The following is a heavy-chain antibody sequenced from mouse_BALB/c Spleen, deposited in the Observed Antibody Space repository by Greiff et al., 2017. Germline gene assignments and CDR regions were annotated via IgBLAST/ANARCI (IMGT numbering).Heavy chain of an antibody. J-gene: IGHJ2*01. D-gene: IGHD1-1*01. Sequence: EVKLMESGGGLVKPGGSLKLSCAASGFTFSDYYMYWVRQTPEKRLEWVATISDGGSYTYYPDSVKGRFTISRDNAKNNLYLQMSSLKSEDTAMYYCARANYYGSSLDYFDYWGQGTTLTVSS. CDR2: ISDGGSYT. CDR3: ARANYYGSSLDYFDY. CDR1: GFTFSDYY. V-gene: IGHV5-4*02.